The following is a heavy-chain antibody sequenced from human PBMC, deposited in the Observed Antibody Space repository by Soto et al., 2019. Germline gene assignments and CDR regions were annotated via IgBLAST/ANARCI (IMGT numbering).Heavy chain of an antibody. CDR3: AATPPYCSGGSCYDY. Sequence: GASVKVSCKASGFTFTSSAMQWVRQARGQRLEWIGWIVVGSGNTNYAQKFQERVTTTRDMSTSTAYMELSSLRSEDTAVYYCAATPPYCSGGSCYDYWGQGTLVTVSS. J-gene: IGHJ4*02. D-gene: IGHD2-15*01. CDR2: IVVGSGNT. CDR1: GFTFTSSA. V-gene: IGHV1-58*02.